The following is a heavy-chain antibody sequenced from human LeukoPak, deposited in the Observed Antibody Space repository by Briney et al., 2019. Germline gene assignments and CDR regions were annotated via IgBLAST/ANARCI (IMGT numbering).Heavy chain of an antibody. D-gene: IGHD2-2*01. CDR1: GGSFSVYY. V-gene: IGHV4-34*01. J-gene: IGHJ5*02. CDR3: ARGVGKYQLRGFDP. CDR2: INHSGST. Sequence: PSETLSLTCAVYGGSFSVYYWSWIRQPPGKGLEWIGEINHSGSTNYNPSLKSRVTISVGTSKNQFSLKLSSVTAADTAVYYCARGVGKYQLRGFDPWGQGTLVTVSS.